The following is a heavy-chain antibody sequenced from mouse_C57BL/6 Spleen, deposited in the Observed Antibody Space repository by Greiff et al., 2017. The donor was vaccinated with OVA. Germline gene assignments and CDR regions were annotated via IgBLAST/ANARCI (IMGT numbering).Heavy chain of an antibody. V-gene: IGHV10-1*01. D-gene: IGHD2-4*01. CDR2: IRSKSNSYPT. Sequence: DVMLVESGGGLVQPKESLKLSCAASGFSFNTYAMNWVRQAPGKGLEWVARIRSKSNSYPTYYAVSVKDRFTMHKYDSASMLYLQMNNLKTEDTAMYDCVKQYDYLYYFDYWGQGTTLTVSS. J-gene: IGHJ2*01. CDR3: VKQYDYLYYFDY. CDR1: GFSFNTYA.